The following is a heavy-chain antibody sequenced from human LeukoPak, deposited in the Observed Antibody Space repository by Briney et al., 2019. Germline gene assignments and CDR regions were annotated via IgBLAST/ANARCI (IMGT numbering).Heavy chain of an antibody. CDR2: IYNRGGT. CDR1: GGSITSGTNY. CDR3: AIDAPEGLDY. Sequence: PSETLSLTCTVSGGSITSGTNYGTWLRPPAGRGLERIGRIYNRGGTDYNPSLRSRITIALDTSKNQFSLNLKSMAAADTALYYCAIDAPEGLDYWGQGTLVTVSS. J-gene: IGHJ4*02. V-gene: IGHV4-61*02.